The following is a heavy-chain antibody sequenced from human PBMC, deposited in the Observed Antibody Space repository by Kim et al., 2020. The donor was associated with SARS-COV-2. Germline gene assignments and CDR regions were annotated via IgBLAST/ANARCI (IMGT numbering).Heavy chain of an antibody. CDR3: ARGTQTYSSSSYGMDV. D-gene: IGHD6-13*01. J-gene: IGHJ6*02. Sequence: PSLKSRLTMSVDTSKNQFSLKLSSVTDADTAVYYCARGTQTYSSSSYGMDVWGQGTMVTVSS. V-gene: IGHV4-34*01.